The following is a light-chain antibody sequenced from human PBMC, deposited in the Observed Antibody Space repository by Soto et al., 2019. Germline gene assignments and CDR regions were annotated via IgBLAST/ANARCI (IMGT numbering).Light chain of an antibody. V-gene: IGKV3-15*01. CDR1: QSISNN. J-gene: IGKJ2*01. CDR3: QQYNNWPSMYT. Sequence: RVMTQSPATLSVSPGERATLSCRASQSISNNLAWYQQKPGQAPRLLIYGASSRATGVPARFSGSGSGTDFTLTISSLQPGDFATYYCQQYNNWPSMYTFGQGTKLEIK. CDR2: GAS.